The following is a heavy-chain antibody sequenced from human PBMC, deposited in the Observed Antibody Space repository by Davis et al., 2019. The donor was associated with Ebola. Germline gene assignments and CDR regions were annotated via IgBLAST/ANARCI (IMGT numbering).Heavy chain of an antibody. CDR1: GFTFTNYA. CDR2: ILGTGIT. Sequence: GESLKISCAASGFTFTNYAMSWVRQAPGKGLEWISHILGTGITKYADSVKGRFTISRDTAKNTLFLQMNSLRVEDTAVYYCAKDFGGPVDSWGQGTLVTVSS. CDR3: AKDFGGPVDS. J-gene: IGHJ4*02. D-gene: IGHD3-3*01. V-gene: IGHV3-23*01.